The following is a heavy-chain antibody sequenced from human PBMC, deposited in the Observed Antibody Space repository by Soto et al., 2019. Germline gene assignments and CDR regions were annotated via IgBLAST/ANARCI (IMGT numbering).Heavy chain of an antibody. Sequence: EVQLLESGGDLVQPGGSLRLSCAASGFTFSNFVITWVRQAPGTGLEWVSGITGDGGQTFYADSVKGRFTISRDNSKNTVFLQMNSLRPEDTATYFCAKERFERCFGQDDWGRGTLVSVSS. CDR3: AKERFERCFGQDD. D-gene: IGHD3-16*01. J-gene: IGHJ4*02. V-gene: IGHV3-23*01. CDR2: ITGDGGQT. CDR1: GFTFSNFV.